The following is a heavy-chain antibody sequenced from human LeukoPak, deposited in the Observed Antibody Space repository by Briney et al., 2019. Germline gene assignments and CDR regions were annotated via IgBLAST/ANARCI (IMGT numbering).Heavy chain of an antibody. CDR1: GYSFTSYW. J-gene: IGHJ4*02. Sequence: GESLKISCKGSGYSFTSYWIGWVRQMPGKGLEWMGIIYPGDSDTRYSPSFQGQVTISADKSISTAYLQWSSLKASDTAMYYCARHRGYCCSTSCQKNYFDYWGQGTLVTVSS. CDR3: ARHRGYCCSTSCQKNYFDY. CDR2: IYPGDSDT. V-gene: IGHV5-51*01. D-gene: IGHD2-2*01.